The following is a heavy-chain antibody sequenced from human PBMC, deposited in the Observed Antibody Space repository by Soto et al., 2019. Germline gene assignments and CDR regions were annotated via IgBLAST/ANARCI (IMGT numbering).Heavy chain of an antibody. V-gene: IGHV4-30-4*01. CDR3: ARRPGVFEYYYYYYGMDV. Sequence: QVQLQESGPGLVKPSQTLSLTCTVSGGSISSGDYYWSWIRQPPGKGLEWIGYIYYSGSTYYNPSLKSRVTISVDTSKNQFSLKLSSVTAADTAVYHCARRPGVFEYYYYYYGMDVWGQGTTVTVSS. CDR1: GGSISSGDYY. D-gene: IGHD3-3*01. CDR2: IYYSGST. J-gene: IGHJ6*02.